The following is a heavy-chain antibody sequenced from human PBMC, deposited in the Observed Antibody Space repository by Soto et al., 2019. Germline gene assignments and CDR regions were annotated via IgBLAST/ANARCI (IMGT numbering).Heavy chain of an antibody. V-gene: IGHV3-9*01. J-gene: IGHJ4*02. CDR1: GFTFDDYA. CDR2: ISWNGASI. CDR3: ANLPLYGSGFDC. D-gene: IGHD3-10*01. Sequence: EVQLVESGGGLVQPGRSLRLSCAASGFTFDDYAIHWVRQAPGRGLEWVAGISWNGASIGYADSVKGRFTISRDNAKNALHLQMNSLRREDTALYYCANLPLYGSGFDCWGQGTLVTVSS.